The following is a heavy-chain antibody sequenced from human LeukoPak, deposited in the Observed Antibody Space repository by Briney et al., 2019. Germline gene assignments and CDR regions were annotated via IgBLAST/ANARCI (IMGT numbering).Heavy chain of an antibody. D-gene: IGHD1-7*01. CDR3: ARGQLRQRMDV. V-gene: IGHV3-30-3*01. Sequence: WVAVISYDGSNKYYADSVKGRFTISRDNSKNTLYLQMNSLRAEDTAVYYCARGQLRQRMDVWGKGTTVTVSS. CDR2: ISYDGSNK. J-gene: IGHJ6*03.